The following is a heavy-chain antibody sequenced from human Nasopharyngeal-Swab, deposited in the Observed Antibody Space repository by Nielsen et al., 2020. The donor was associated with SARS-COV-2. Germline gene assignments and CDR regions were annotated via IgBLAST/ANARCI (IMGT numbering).Heavy chain of an antibody. CDR1: GFTFTSYA. CDR2: ISGSGDAT. J-gene: IGHJ4*02. CDR3: ARDRTDYDFWSHYYTYYLDF. Sequence: GGSLRLSCAASGFTFTSYAMSWVRQAPGKGLEWVSGISGSGDATYYADSVKGRFTVSRDNSKNTLYLQMNSLRAEDTAVYYCARDRTDYDFWSHYYTYYLDFWGQGTLVTVSS. D-gene: IGHD3-3*01. V-gene: IGHV3-23*01.